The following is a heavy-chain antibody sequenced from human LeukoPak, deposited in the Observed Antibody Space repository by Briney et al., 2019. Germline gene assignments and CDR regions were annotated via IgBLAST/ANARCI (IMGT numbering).Heavy chain of an antibody. CDR1: GFTFSSHE. CDR2: TSESGSTT. V-gene: IGHV3-48*03. J-gene: IGHJ4*02. D-gene: IGHD3-10*01. Sequence: PGGSLRLSCAASGFTFSSHEMIWVRQAPGKGLEWISFTSESGSTTHYADSVKGRVTISRDNSKNTLYLQMNSLRAEDTAVYYCARDLETFYFGSGSDYWGQGTLVTVSS. CDR3: ARDLETFYFGSGSDY.